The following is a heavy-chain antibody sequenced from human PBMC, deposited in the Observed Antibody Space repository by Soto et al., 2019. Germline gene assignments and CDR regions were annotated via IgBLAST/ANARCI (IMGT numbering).Heavy chain of an antibody. CDR3: ARGALGGVGNNWFDP. Sequence: ASVKVSCKASGYTFTSYAMHWVRQAPGQRLEWMGWINAGNGNTKYSQKFQGRVTITRDTSASTAYMELSSLRSEDTAVYYCARGALGGVGNNWFDPWGQGTLVTVSS. V-gene: IGHV1-3*01. D-gene: IGHD3-16*01. CDR2: INAGNGNT. J-gene: IGHJ5*02. CDR1: GYTFTSYA.